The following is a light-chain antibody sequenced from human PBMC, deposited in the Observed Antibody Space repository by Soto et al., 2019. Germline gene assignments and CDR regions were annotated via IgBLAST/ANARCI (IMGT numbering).Light chain of an antibody. CDR3: RQYVSYPVT. CDR1: QSISNS. J-gene: IGKJ4*01. CDR2: KAS. V-gene: IGKV1-5*03. Sequence: DIQMTQSPSTLSASVGDRVNITCRASQSISNSLAWYQQKPGKAPNLLIYKASSLESGVPSRFSGSGSGTEFTLTISSLQPDDVATYYCRQYVSYPVTFGGGTKVEMK.